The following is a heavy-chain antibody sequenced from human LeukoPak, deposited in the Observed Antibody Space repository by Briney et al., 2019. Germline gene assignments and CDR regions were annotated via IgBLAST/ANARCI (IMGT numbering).Heavy chain of an antibody. CDR3: AKDGGCYYDSSGYSDY. Sequence: GGSLRLSCAASGFTFSSYAMSWVRQAPGKGLEWVSAISGSGGSTYYADSVKGRFTISRDNSKNTLYLQMNSLRAEDTAVYYCAKDGGCYYDSSGYSDYWGQGTLVTVSS. CDR2: ISGSGGST. D-gene: IGHD3-22*01. V-gene: IGHV3-23*01. J-gene: IGHJ4*02. CDR1: GFTFSSYA.